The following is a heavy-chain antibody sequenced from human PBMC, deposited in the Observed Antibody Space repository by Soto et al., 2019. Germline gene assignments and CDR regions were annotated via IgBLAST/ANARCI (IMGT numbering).Heavy chain of an antibody. V-gene: IGHV4-31*03. D-gene: IGHD5-12*01. Sequence: SETLSLTCTVSGGSISSGGYYWSWIRQHPGKGLEWIGYIYYSGSTYYNPSLKSRVTISVDTSKNQFSLKLSSVTAADTAVYYCARLKEYSGYLRYLDYWGQGTLVTVSS. CDR1: GGSISSGGYY. CDR2: IYYSGST. J-gene: IGHJ4*02. CDR3: ARLKEYSGYLRYLDY.